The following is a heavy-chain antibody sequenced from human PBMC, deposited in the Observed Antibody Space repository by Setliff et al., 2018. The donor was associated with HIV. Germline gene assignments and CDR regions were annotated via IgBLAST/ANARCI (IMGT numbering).Heavy chain of an antibody. CDR1: GFTFSSYG. CDR2: IRCDGSNE. CDR3: AKDVGGGSGQYPLYMDG. Sequence: GGSLRLSCAASGFTFSSYGMHWVRQAPGKGLEWVAFIRCDGSNEYYADSVKGRFTISRDNSKNTLFLQINSLRAEDTALYYCAKDVGGGSGQYPLYMDGWGKGTTVTVSS. J-gene: IGHJ6*03. V-gene: IGHV3-30*02. D-gene: IGHD3-3*01.